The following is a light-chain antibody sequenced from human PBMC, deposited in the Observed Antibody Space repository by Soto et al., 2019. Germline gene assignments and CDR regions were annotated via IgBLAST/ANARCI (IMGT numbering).Light chain of an antibody. Sequence: EIVMTQSPATLSASPEDGATLSCKAGQNVYNNLAWYQQRPGHPPRLLIYDASTRATVISASLSGSGYGTEFTLTISSLQSEDFAVYFCQQCRNWPLTSGGGPKV. CDR3: QQCRNWPLT. CDR1: QNVYNN. CDR2: DAS. J-gene: IGKJ4*01. V-gene: IGKV3-15*01.